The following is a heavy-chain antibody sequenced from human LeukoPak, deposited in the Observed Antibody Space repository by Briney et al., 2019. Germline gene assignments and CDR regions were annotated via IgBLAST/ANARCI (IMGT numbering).Heavy chain of an antibody. CDR2: INPNSGGT. J-gene: IGHJ6*03. Sequence: ASVKVSCKASGYTFTGYYMHWVRQAPGQGLEWMGWINPNSGGTNYAQNFQGRVTMTRDTSISTAYMELSSLRFDDTAEYYCAKSPPSSWSTNAYYYYMDVWGTGTTVTVSS. CDR1: GYTFTGYY. D-gene: IGHD6-13*01. CDR3: AKSPPSSWSTNAYYYYMDV. V-gene: IGHV1-2*02.